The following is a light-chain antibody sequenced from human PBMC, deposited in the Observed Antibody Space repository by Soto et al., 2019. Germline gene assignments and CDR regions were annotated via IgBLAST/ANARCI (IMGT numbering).Light chain of an antibody. Sequence: DIQMTQSPSTLSASVGDRVTITCRASQTITNYLAWYQQKPGKAPKVLIYKASTLERGVPSRFSGSGSGKAFTLTISCLQPDDVATYYCQQYNRNSGTCGQSTKVQIK. CDR3: QQYNRNSGT. J-gene: IGKJ1*01. CDR2: KAS. CDR1: QTITNY. V-gene: IGKV1-5*03.